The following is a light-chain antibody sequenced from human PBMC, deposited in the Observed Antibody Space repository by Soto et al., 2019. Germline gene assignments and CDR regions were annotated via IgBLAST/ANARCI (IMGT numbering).Light chain of an antibody. CDR2: DNN. CDR1: GSNIGNNF. CDR3: AACDGGLSGLV. Sequence: QSVLTQPPSVSAAPGQTVTISCSGRGSNIGNNFVSWYQQLPGTAPKLLIYDNNKRPSGIPDRFSGSKSGTSATLAITGVQTGDEADYFCAACDGGLSGLVFGGGTNLTVL. V-gene: IGLV1-51*01. J-gene: IGLJ3*02.